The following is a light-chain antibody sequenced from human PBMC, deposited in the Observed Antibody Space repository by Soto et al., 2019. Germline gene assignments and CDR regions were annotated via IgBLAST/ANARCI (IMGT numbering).Light chain of an antibody. J-gene: IGKJ4*01. Sequence: ETVLTQSPATLSLSPGERATLSCRASQSISTYFAWYQQKPGQAPRLTIYDAVNRATGIPARFSGSGSGTDFTLIIDSLEPEDFAIYYCQQRINWPLTFGGGTRVEIK. CDR1: QSISTY. CDR2: DAV. V-gene: IGKV3-11*01. CDR3: QQRINWPLT.